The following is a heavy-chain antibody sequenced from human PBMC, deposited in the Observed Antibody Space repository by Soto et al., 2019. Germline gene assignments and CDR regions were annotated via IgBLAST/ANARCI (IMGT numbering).Heavy chain of an antibody. D-gene: IGHD6-19*01. V-gene: IGHV3-13*01. CDR2: IGTAGDT. Sequence: GGSLRLSCAASGFTFSSYDMHWVRQATGKGLEWVSAIGTAGDTYYPGSVKGRFTISRDNAKNTLYLQMNSLRAEDTAVYYCASAVHIAVAGNYYYYGMDVWGQGTTVTVSS. CDR3: ASAVHIAVAGNYYYYGMDV. J-gene: IGHJ6*02. CDR1: GFTFSSYD.